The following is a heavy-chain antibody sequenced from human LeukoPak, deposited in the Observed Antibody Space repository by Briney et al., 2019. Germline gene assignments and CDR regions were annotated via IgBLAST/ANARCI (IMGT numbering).Heavy chain of an antibody. Sequence: PGGSLRLSCAASGFTFSRYGMSWVRQAPGKGLEWVSAISGSGGGTYYADSVKGRFTISRDNAKNSLYLQMNSLRAEDTAVYYCAELGITMIGGVWGKGTTVTISS. CDR1: GFTFSRYG. D-gene: IGHD3-10*02. V-gene: IGHV3-23*01. J-gene: IGHJ6*04. CDR2: ISGSGGGT. CDR3: AELGITMIGGV.